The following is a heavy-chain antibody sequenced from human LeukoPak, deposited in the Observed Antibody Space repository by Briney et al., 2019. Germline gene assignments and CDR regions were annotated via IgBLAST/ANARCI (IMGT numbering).Heavy chain of an antibody. D-gene: IGHD6-19*01. J-gene: IGHJ4*02. CDR1: GCSISSYY. CDR3: ARDSPYSSGWEHFDY. CDR2: IYYSGST. Sequence: SETLSLTCTVSGCSISSYYWSWIRQPPGKGLEWIGYIYYSGSTKYNPSLKSRVTISVDTSKNQFSLKLSSVTAADTAVYYCARDSPYSSGWEHFDYWGQGTLVTVSS. V-gene: IGHV4-59*01.